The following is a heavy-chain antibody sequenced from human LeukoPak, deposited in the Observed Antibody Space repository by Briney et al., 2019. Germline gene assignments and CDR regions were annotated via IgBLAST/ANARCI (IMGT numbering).Heavy chain of an antibody. V-gene: IGHV1-8*01. CDR3: ARAHKTSVYYYYYYMDV. Sequence: GASVKVSCKASGYTFTSYDINWVRQATGQGLEWMGWMNPNSGNTGYAQKFQGRVTMTRNTSISTAYMELSSLRSEDTAVYYCARAHKTSVYYYYYYMDVWGKGTTVTISS. CDR2: MNPNSGNT. CDR1: GYTFTSYD. J-gene: IGHJ6*03. D-gene: IGHD6-6*01.